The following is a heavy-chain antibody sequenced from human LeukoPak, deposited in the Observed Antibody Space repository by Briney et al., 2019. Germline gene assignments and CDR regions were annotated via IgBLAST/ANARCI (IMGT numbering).Heavy chain of an antibody. CDR1: GFSFSNAW. D-gene: IGHD5/OR15-5a*01. CDR2: IKSKTDGGTT. J-gene: IGHJ6*02. CDR3: ATDSSLSTYGMDV. V-gene: IGHV3-15*01. Sequence: GGSLRLSCAASGFSFSNAWMSWVRQAPGKGLEWVGRIKSKTDGGTTDYAAPVKGRFTISRDDSKNTLYVQMSSLKTEDTAVYYCATDSSLSTYGMDVWGQGTLVTVSS.